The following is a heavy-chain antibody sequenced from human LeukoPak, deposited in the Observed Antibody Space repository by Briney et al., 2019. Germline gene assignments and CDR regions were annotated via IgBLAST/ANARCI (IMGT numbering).Heavy chain of an antibody. CDR2: ISYDGSNK. CDR3: ARARVDIAMFTWLNWYFDL. CDR1: GFTFSNYA. D-gene: IGHD5-18*01. Sequence: PGESLRLSCVASGFTFSNYAIHWVRQAPGKGLEWVAVISYDGSNKYYADSVKGRFTISRDNSKNALYLQMNSLRAEDTAVYYCARARVDIAMFTWLNWYFDLWGRGTLVTVSS. V-gene: IGHV3-30-3*01. J-gene: IGHJ2*01.